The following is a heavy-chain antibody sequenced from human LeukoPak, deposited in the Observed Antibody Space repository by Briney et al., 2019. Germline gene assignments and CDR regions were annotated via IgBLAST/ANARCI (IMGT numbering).Heavy chain of an antibody. J-gene: IGHJ4*02. CDR3: ARNSKMASDY. CDR1: GGSFSGYY. Sequence: PSETLSLTCAVYGGSFSGYYWSWIRQPPGKGLVWIGEINHSGSTNYNPSLKSRVTISVDTSKNQFSLKLSSVTAADTAVYYCARNSKMASDYWGQGTLVTVSS. CDR2: INHSGST. D-gene: IGHD5-24*01. V-gene: IGHV4-34*01.